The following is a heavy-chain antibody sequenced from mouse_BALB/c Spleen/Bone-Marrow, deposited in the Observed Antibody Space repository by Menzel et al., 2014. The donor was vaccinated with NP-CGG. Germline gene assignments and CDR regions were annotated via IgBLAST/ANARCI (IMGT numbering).Heavy chain of an antibody. CDR3: SKDGGYDYSYYFDY. CDR1: GFTFSSYS. CDR2: ISSGGHYT. J-gene: IGHJ2*01. V-gene: IGHV5-6-4*01. D-gene: IGHD2-4*01. Sequence: DVKLQESGGGLVKPGGSLKLSCAASGFTFSSYSMSWVRQTPEKRLEWVATISSGGHYTYYPDSVKGRFTISRDNAKNTLYLQMSSLKSEDTAMYYCSKDGGYDYSYYFDYWGRGTTLTVSS.